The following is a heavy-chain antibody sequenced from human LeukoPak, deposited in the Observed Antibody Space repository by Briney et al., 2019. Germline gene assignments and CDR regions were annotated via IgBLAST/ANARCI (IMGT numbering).Heavy chain of an antibody. Sequence: GASATVSCKASGYTFTSYGISWVRQAPGQGLEWMGWISAYNGNTNYAQKLQSRVTMTTDTSTSTAYMELRSLRSDDTAVYYCARALSDIVATTPFDYWGQGTLVTVSS. CDR1: GYTFTSYG. V-gene: IGHV1-18*01. J-gene: IGHJ4*02. D-gene: IGHD5-12*01. CDR2: ISAYNGNT. CDR3: ARALSDIVATTPFDY.